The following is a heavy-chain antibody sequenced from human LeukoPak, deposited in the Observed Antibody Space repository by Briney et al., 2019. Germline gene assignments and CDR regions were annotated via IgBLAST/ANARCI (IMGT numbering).Heavy chain of an antibody. CDR2: IYTSGST. D-gene: IGHD3-9*01. V-gene: IGHV4-61*02. J-gene: IGHJ6*02. CDR1: GGSISSGSYY. Sequence: SETLSLTCTVSGGSISSGSYYWSWIRQPAGKGLEWIGRIYTSGSTNYNPSLKSRVTIPVDTSKNQFSLKLSSVTAADTAVYYCARDSSVLRYFDWLPRDGMDVWGQGTTVTVSS. CDR3: ARDSSVLRYFDWLPRDGMDV.